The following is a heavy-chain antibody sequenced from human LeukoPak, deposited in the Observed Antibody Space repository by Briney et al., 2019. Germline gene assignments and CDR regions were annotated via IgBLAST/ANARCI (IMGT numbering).Heavy chain of an antibody. V-gene: IGHV4-59*10. J-gene: IGHJ5*02. CDR2: TYTSGST. CDR1: GGSFSGYY. CDR3: ARVRNYHGSGSYYKSSWFDP. D-gene: IGHD3-10*01. Sequence: SETLSLTCAVYGGSFSGYYWSWIRQPAGKGLEWIGRTYTSGSTNYNPSLKSRVTMSVDTSKNQFSLKLSSVTAADTAVYYCARVRNYHGSGSYYKSSWFDPWGQGTLVTVSS.